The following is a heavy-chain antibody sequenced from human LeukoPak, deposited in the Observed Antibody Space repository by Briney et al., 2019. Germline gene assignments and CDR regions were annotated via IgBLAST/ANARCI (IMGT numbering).Heavy chain of an antibody. D-gene: IGHD3-22*01. V-gene: IGHV3-7*01. CDR2: IKRDGSEK. CDR3: ARDQYYYDSSGYGN. J-gene: IGHJ4*02. Sequence: PGGSLRLSCAASGFTFSDYWMTWVRQAPGKGLEWVANIKRDGSEKYYVDSVKGRFTLSRDNANNSLYLQMNSLRAEDTAVYYCARDQYYYDSSGYGNWGQGTLVTVSS. CDR1: GFTFSDYW.